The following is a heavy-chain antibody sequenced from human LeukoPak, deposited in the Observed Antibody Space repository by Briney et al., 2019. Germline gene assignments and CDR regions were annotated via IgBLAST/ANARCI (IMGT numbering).Heavy chain of an antibody. J-gene: IGHJ4*02. CDR1: GGSFSGYY. V-gene: IGHV4-34*01. Sequence: SETLSLICAVYGGSFSGYYWRWIRQPPGKGLEWIGETNHSGSTNYNPSLKSRVTISVDTSKNQFSLKLSSVTAADTAVYYCARATSMIVVVMLDYWGQGTLVTVSS. D-gene: IGHD3-22*01. CDR2: TNHSGST. CDR3: ARATSMIVVVMLDY.